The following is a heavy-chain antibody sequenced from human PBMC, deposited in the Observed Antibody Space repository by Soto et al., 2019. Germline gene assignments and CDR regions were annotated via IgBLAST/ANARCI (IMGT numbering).Heavy chain of an antibody. D-gene: IGHD5-18*01. J-gene: IGHJ6*02. CDR1: GDTFSSYG. CDR3: ARDDTALFGVDV. V-gene: IGHV1-69*01. Sequence: QVQLVQSGAEVKKPGSSVKVSCKTSGDTFSSYGISWVRQAPGQGLEWMGGIIPLFGTAHYAQKFQGRVTITADESTSTAYMELSSLRSDDTAIYYCARDDTALFGVDVWGRGTTVTVSS. CDR2: IIPLFGTA.